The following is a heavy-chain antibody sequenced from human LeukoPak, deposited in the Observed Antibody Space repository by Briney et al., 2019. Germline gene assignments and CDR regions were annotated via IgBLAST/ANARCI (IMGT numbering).Heavy chain of an antibody. Sequence: SETLSLTCTVSGGSISCSSYYWGWIRQPPGKGLEWIGSIYYSGSTYYNPSLKSRVTISVDTSKNQFSLKLSSVTAADTAVYYCARQRYFDWLSPFDYWGQGTLVTVSS. V-gene: IGHV4-39*01. D-gene: IGHD3-9*01. CDR1: GGSISCSSYY. J-gene: IGHJ4*02. CDR2: IYYSGST. CDR3: ARQRYFDWLSPFDY.